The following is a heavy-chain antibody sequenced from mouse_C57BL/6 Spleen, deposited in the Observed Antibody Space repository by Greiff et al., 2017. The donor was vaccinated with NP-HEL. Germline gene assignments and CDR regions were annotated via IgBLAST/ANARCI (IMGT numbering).Heavy chain of an antibody. J-gene: IGHJ4*01. Sequence: QVQLQQSGAELVKPGASVKISCKASGYAFSSYWMNWVKQRPGKGLEWIGQIYPGDGDTNYNGKFKGKATLTADKSSSTAYMQLSSLTSEDSAVYFCARWASYYSNSYAMDYWGQGTSVTVSS. V-gene: IGHV1-80*01. CDR2: IYPGDGDT. D-gene: IGHD2-5*01. CDR1: GYAFSSYW. CDR3: ARWASYYSNSYAMDY.